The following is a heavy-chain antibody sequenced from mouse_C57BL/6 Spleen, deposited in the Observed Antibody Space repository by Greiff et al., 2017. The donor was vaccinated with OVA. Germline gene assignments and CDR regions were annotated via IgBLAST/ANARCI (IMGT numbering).Heavy chain of an antibody. CDR2: IYPGSGST. Sequence: QVQLQQPGAELVKPGASVKMSCKASGYTFPTYWLTWVKQGPGQGLEWIGDIYPGSGSTNYNEKFKSKATLTVDTSSSTADMQRSSLTSEDSAVYYGALNWDYAMDYWGQGTLVTVSS. CDR3: ALNWDYAMDY. D-gene: IGHD4-1*01. V-gene: IGHV1-55*01. J-gene: IGHJ4*01. CDR1: GYTFPTYW.